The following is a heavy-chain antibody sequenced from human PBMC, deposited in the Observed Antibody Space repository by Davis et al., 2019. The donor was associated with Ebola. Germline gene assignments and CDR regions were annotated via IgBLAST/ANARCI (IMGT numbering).Heavy chain of an antibody. CDR1: GGSFSGNY. CDR2: VDDGGRV. J-gene: IGHJ4*02. V-gene: IGHV4-34*01. CDR3: TSYDS. Sequence: LRLSCAVSGGSFSGNYWAWIRQSPGKGLECIGEVDDGGRVHYNPSLKSRVSISLDTSKNQFSLKVTSMTAADTAVYYCTSYDSWGQGAHVTVSS. D-gene: IGHD3-16*01.